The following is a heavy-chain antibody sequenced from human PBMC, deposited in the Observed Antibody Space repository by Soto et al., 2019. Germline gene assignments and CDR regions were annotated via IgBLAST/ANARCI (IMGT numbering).Heavy chain of an antibody. CDR2: IDPSDSYT. CDR1: GYSFTSYW. CDR3: ARLVGDILTGYYVDY. D-gene: IGHD3-9*01. J-gene: IGHJ4*02. Sequence: ASLKLSCKGSGYSFTSYWISWVRQMPGKGLEWMGRIDPSDSYTNYSPSFQGHVTISADKSISTAYLPWSSLKASDTAMYYCARLVGDILTGYYVDYWGQGTLVTVSS. V-gene: IGHV5-10-1*01.